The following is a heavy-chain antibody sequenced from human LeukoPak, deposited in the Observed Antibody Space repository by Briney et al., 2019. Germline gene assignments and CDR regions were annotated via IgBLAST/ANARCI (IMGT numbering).Heavy chain of an antibody. V-gene: IGHV1-69*05. CDR1: GGSFNAYA. Sequence: GPSVKVSCKASGGSFNAYAISWVRQAPGQGLEWMGGIIPIFGTSNYAQKLQGRVTISTDESTSTAYMEVSSLRSEDTAIYYCARGLDASMETAYDYWGQRTLVTVSS. CDR3: ARGLDASMETAYDY. CDR2: IIPIFGTS. J-gene: IGHJ4*02. D-gene: IGHD5-18*01.